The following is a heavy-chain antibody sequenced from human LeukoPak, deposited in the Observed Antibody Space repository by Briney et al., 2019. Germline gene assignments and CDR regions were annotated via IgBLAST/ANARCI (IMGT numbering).Heavy chain of an antibody. CDR1: GFTFSSYW. CDR3: ARDYHDDTASLFDY. CDR2: IKQDGSEK. Sequence: HTGGSLRLSCAASGFTFSSYWMSWVRQAPGKGLEWVANIKQDGSEKYYVDSVKGRSTISRDNAKNSLYLQMNSLRAEDTAVYYCARDYHDDTASLFDYWGQGTLVTVSS. V-gene: IGHV3-7*01. J-gene: IGHJ4*02. D-gene: IGHD5-18*01.